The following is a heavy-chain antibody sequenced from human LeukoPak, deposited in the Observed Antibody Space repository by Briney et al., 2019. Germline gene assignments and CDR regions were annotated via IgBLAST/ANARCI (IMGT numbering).Heavy chain of an antibody. CDR3: AKDYYYYGSGSYPHAAFDI. CDR2: INPNGGST. V-gene: IGHV1-46*01. Sequence: ASVKVSCKASGYTFSSYYMHWVRQAPGQGLEWMGIINPNGGSTSYAQKFQGRVTMTRDMSTSTVYMELSSLRSEDTAVYYCAKDYYYYGSGSYPHAAFDIWGQGTMVTVSS. D-gene: IGHD3-10*01. CDR1: GYTFSSYY. J-gene: IGHJ3*02.